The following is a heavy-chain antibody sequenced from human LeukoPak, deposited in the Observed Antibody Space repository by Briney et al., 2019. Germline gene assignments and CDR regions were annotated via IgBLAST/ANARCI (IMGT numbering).Heavy chain of an antibody. D-gene: IGHD2-2*03. CDR3: ARVDNDAFDI. CDR2: IKQDGSEK. Sequence: PGGSLRLSCAASGFTFSSYAMSWVRQAPGKGLEWVANIKQDGSEKYYVDSVKGRFTISRDNAKNSLYLQMNSLRAEDTAVYYCARVDNDAFDIWGQGTMVTVSS. J-gene: IGHJ3*02. V-gene: IGHV3-7*01. CDR1: GFTFSSYA.